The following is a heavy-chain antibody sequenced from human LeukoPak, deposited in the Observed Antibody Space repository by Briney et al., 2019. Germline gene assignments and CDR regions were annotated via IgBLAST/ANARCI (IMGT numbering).Heavy chain of an antibody. Sequence: LPGGSLRLSCAASGFTFSNYAMNWVRQAPGKGLEWVSSITGSGGDAYYADSVKGRFTISRDNSKNTLDLQMNSLRAEDTAVYYCAKGLKGCSGSSCYYFFDFWGQGAFITVSS. J-gene: IGHJ4*02. V-gene: IGHV3-23*01. D-gene: IGHD2-15*01. CDR1: GFTFSNYA. CDR3: AKGLKGCSGSSCYYFFDF. CDR2: ITGSGGDA.